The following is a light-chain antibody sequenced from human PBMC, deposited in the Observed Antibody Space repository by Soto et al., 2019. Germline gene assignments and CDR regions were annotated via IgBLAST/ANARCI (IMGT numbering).Light chain of an antibody. V-gene: IGKV1-5*03. Sequence: DIQITQSPSTLSASVGDGVTITCRASQSIGSGLAWYQQKPGKAPKLLIYKATNLQTGVTSRFSGSGSGTDFSLTISSLQPVDSATYYCQQYTDFQYTFGQGTKVEI. CDR3: QQYTDFQYT. CDR1: QSIGSG. CDR2: KAT. J-gene: IGKJ2*01.